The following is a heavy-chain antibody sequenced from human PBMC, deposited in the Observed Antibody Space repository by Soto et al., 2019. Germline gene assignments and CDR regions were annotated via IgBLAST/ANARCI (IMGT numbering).Heavy chain of an antibody. J-gene: IGHJ6*02. CDR3: ARESGGTGLDV. CDR1: GFTFSAFD. CDR2: IYNSGSTI. Sequence: XGSLSLSCAAAGFTFSAFDMNWVRQAPGKGLEWLSYIYNSGSTITYADSVKGRFAISRDNAKNSLYLQMYSLRAEDTAVYYCARESGGTGLDVWGQGSTVTVSS. V-gene: IGHV3-48*03. D-gene: IGHD1-1*01.